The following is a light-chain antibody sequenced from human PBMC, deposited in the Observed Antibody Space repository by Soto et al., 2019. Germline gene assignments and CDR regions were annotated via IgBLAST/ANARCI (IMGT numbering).Light chain of an antibody. CDR3: QQYNSYSGTWT. Sequence: IHMNQSQSTVSASKGDGVIITVGFIQSISSWLAWYQQKPGKAPKLLIYDASSLESGVPSRFSGSGSGTEFTLTISSLQPDDFATYYCQQYNSYSGTWTFGQRTKVDNK. CDR1: QSISSW. CDR2: DAS. V-gene: IGKV1-5*01. J-gene: IGKJ1*01.